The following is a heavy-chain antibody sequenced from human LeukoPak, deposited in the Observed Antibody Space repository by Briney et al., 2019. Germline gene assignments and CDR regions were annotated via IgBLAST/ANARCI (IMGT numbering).Heavy chain of an antibody. CDR1: GFTFSSYG. V-gene: IGHV3-30*02. D-gene: IGHD2-2*01. Sequence: GGSLILSCAASGFTFSSYGMHWVRQAPGKGLEWVAFIRYDGSNKYYADSVKGRFTISRDNSKNTLYLQMNSLRAEDTAVYYCAKGPTAMRRDWFDPWGQGTLVTVSS. CDR2: IRYDGSNK. J-gene: IGHJ5*02. CDR3: AKGPTAMRRDWFDP.